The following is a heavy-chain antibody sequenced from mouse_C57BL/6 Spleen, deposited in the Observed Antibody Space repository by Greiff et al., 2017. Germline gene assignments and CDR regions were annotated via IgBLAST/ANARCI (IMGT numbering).Heavy chain of an antibody. CDR2: IYPGDGDT. J-gene: IGHJ2*01. CDR3: ARRDYYYCSIDY. D-gene: IGHD1-1*01. Sequence: QVQLQQSGAELVKPGASVKISCKASGYAFSSYWMNWVKQRPGKGLEWIGQIYPGDGDTNYNGKFKGKATLTADKSSSTAYMQLSSLTSEDSAVYFCARRDYYYCSIDYWGQGTTLTVSS. V-gene: IGHV1-80*01. CDR1: GYAFSSYW.